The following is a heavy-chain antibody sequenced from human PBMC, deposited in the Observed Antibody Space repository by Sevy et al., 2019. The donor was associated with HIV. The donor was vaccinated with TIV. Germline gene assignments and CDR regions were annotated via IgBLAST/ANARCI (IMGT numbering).Heavy chain of an antibody. CDR2: IYPGDSDT. V-gene: IGHV5-51*01. CDR1: GYSFTSYW. J-gene: IGHJ6*03. Sequence: GESLKISCKGSGYSFTSYWIGWVRQMPGKGLEWRGIIYPGDSDTRYSPSFQGQVTISADKSISTAYLQWSSLKASDTAMYYCARLDSSGWYPSYYYYYMDVWGKGTTVTVSS. CDR3: ARLDSSGWYPSYYYYYMDV. D-gene: IGHD6-19*01.